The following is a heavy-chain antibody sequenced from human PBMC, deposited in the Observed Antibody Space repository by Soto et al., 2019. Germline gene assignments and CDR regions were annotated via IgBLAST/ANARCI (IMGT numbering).Heavy chain of an antibody. CDR2: IIPIFGTA. D-gene: IGHD2-15*01. Sequence: QVQLVQSGAEVKKPGSSVKVSCKASGGTFSSYAISWVRQAPGQGLEWMGGIIPIFGTANYAQKFQGRVTITADESTSTAYMELSSLRSEGTAVYYCASSRCSGGSCYPYNWFDPWGQGTLVTVSS. V-gene: IGHV1-69*01. J-gene: IGHJ5*02. CDR1: GGTFSSYA. CDR3: ASSRCSGGSCYPYNWFDP.